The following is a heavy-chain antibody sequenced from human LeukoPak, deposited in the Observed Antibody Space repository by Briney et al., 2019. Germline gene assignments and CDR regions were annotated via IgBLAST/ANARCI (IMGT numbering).Heavy chain of an antibody. D-gene: IGHD3-9*01. CDR1: GYIFSDYT. CDR3: ARERGYDILTGRRGGFDY. Sequence: ASVKVSCKASGYIFSDYTMHWVRQAPGQRLEWMGWINGENGNTKYSQELRGRVTFTSDSSATTVYMELSSLRSEDTAVYYCARERGYDILTGRRGGFDYWGQGTLVTVSS. V-gene: IGHV1-3*03. CDR2: INGENGNT. J-gene: IGHJ4*02.